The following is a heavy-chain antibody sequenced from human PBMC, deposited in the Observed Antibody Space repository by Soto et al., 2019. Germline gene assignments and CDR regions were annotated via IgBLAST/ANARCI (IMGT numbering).Heavy chain of an antibody. V-gene: IGHV1-69*13. J-gene: IGHJ4*02. CDR1: GGTFSSYA. CDR3: ARDRYCSSTSCYRGLFDY. CDR2: IIPIFGTA. Sequence: ASVKVSCKASGGTFSSYAISWVRQAPGQGLEWMGGIIPIFGTANYAQKFQGRVTITADESTSTAYKELSSLRSEDTAVYYCARDRYCSSTSCYRGLFDYWGQGTLVTVSS. D-gene: IGHD2-2*01.